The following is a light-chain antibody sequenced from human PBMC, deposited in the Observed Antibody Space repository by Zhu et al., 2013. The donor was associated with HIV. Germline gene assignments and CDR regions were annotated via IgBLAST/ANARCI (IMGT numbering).Light chain of an antibody. J-gene: IGKJ1*01. Sequence: DIVMTQSPDSLAVSLGERATINCKSSQSVLYTSNNKNYLAWYQQKPGQPPKLLIYWASTRESGVPDRFSGSGSGTDFTLTISSLQPEDFATYYCLQHNTYPTWTFGQGTKVEIK. CDR3: LQHNTYPTWT. CDR1: QSVLYTSNNKNY. CDR2: WAS. V-gene: IGKV4-1*01.